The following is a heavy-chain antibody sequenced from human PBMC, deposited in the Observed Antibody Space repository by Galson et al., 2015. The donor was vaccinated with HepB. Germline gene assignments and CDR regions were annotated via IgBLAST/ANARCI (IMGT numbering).Heavy chain of an antibody. CDR2: VDPEYGET. D-gene: IGHD2-15*01. CDR3: TTSVVAAATPLY. CDR1: GYTFTDYY. Sequence: VKVSCKVSGYTFTDYYIHWVQQAPGKGLEWMGLVDPEYGETIYAERFQARVTITADTSTDTAYMELSSLRSEDTAVYYCTTSVVAAATPLYWGQGTPVTVSS. V-gene: IGHV1-69-2*01. J-gene: IGHJ4*02.